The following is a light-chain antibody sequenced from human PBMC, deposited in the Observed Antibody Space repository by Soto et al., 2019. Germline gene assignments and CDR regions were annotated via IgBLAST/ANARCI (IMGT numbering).Light chain of an antibody. Sequence: IQMTQSPSSLSASVGDRVTITCRASQGIRNDLGWYQQKPGKAPKLLIYAASSLESGVPSRFSGSRSGTEFTLTISILQPDDIATYYCQQYDTYWTFGQGTKV. J-gene: IGKJ1*01. CDR1: QGIRND. CDR2: AAS. CDR3: QQYDTYWT. V-gene: IGKV1-17*01.